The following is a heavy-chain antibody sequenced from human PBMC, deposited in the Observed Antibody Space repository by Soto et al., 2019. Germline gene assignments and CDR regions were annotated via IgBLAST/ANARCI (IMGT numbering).Heavy chain of an antibody. CDR3: VRGGGGGRFDP. J-gene: IGHJ5*02. V-gene: IGHV3-11*06. D-gene: IGHD2-15*01. CDR2: MSPGSRYP. CDR1: GLTFGDSY. Sequence: LRLSCAGSGLTFGDSYMSWIRQAPGKGLEWLSYMSPGSRYPAYADSVKGRFTVSRDNAKRSLFLQMTSLTAEDTAIYYCVRGGGGGRFDPWGQGTMVTVYS.